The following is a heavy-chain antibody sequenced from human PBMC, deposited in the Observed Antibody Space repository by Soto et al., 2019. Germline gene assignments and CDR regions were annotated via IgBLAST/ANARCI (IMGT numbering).Heavy chain of an antibody. Sequence: SVKVSCKASGGTFSSYAISWVRQAPGQGLEWMGGIIPIFGTANYAQKFQGRVTITADESTSTAYMELSSLRSEDTAVYYCARDWAMSDTERGFDPWGQGTLVTVSS. CDR2: IIPIFGTA. J-gene: IGHJ5*02. CDR3: ARDWAMSDTERGFDP. CDR1: GGTFSSYA. D-gene: IGHD5-18*01. V-gene: IGHV1-69*13.